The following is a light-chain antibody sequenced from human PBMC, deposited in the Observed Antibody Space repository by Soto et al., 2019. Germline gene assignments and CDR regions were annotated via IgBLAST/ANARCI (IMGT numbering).Light chain of an antibody. CDR2: ATS. Sequence: IVLTQSPGTLSLSLGERATLSRRASQSVSSSYLAWYQQKPGQAPRLLIYATSSRATGIPDRFSGSGYGTDFTLTISRLEPEDVGTYYCQNYNRAPITFGQGTRREIK. CDR1: QSVSSSY. CDR3: QNYNRAPIT. J-gene: IGKJ5*01. V-gene: IGKV3-20*01.